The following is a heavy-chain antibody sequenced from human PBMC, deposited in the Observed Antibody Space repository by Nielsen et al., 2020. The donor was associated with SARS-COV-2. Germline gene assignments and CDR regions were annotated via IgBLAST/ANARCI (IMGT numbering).Heavy chain of an antibody. CDR2: MNPNSGNT. CDR1: GYTFTSYD. V-gene: IGHV1-8*01. CDR3: ASKGDTAMADYYYYGMDV. D-gene: IGHD5-18*01. Sequence: ASVKVSCKASGYTFTSYDITWVRQAAGQGLEWMGWMNPNSGNTGYAQKFQGRVTMTRNTSISTAYMELSSLRSEDTAVYYCASKGDTAMADYYYYGMDVWGQGTTVTVSS. J-gene: IGHJ6*02.